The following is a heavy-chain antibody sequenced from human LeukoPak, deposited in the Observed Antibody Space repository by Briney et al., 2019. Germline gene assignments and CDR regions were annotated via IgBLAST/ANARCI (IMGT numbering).Heavy chain of an antibody. J-gene: IGHJ5*02. D-gene: IGHD6-19*01. Sequence: GGSLRLSCAASGFTFSSYSMNWVRQAPGKGLECVSSISSSSSYIYYADSVKGRFTISRDNAKNSLFLQMNSLRAEDTAVYYCARVGYSSGWYGWFDPWGQGTLVTVSS. CDR3: ARVGYSSGWYGWFDP. CDR1: GFTFSSYS. CDR2: ISSSSSYI. V-gene: IGHV3-21*01.